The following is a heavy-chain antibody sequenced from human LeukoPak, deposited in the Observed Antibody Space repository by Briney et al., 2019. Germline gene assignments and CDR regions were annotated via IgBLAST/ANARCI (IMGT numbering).Heavy chain of an antibody. D-gene: IGHD6-13*01. CDR1: GFTFSSYA. Sequence: GGSLRLSCAASGFTFSSYAMSWVRQAPGKGLEWVSAISGSGGSTYYADSVKGRFTISRDNSKNTLYLQMNSLRAEDTAVYYCAKDGVSSSWYLSSGWYRGQHYYYMDVWGKGTTVTVSS. J-gene: IGHJ6*03. V-gene: IGHV3-23*01. CDR2: ISGSGGST. CDR3: AKDGVSSSWYLSSGWYRGQHYYYMDV.